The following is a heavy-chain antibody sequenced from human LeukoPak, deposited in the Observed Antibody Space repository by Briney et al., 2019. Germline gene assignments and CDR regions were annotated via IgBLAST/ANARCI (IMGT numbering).Heavy chain of an antibody. V-gene: IGHV3-74*01. CDR3: ARATLNGYNSPGLDY. CDR2: IKSDGSST. CDR1: GFTFSSYW. D-gene: IGHD5-24*01. J-gene: IGHJ4*02. Sequence: GGSLRLSCAPSGFTFSSYWMHWVRQAPGKGLVGVSRIKSDGSSTSYADSVKGRFTISRDNAKNTLYLQMNSLRVEDTAVYYCARATLNGYNSPGLDYWGQGTLVTVSS.